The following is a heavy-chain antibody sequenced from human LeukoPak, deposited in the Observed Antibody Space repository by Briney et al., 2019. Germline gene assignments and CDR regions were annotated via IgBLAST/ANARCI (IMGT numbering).Heavy chain of an antibody. CDR3: TTGIRGD. Sequence: GGSLRLSCVASGLSFSNYWMNWVRQAPGKGLEWVANIRPDGGEQFYVDSVKGRFTISRDNADNSLYLQLTSLRPEDTAVYYCTTGIRGDWGQGTLVTVSS. CDR2: IRPDGGEQ. D-gene: IGHD3-10*01. J-gene: IGHJ4*02. CDR1: GLSFSNYW. V-gene: IGHV3-7*03.